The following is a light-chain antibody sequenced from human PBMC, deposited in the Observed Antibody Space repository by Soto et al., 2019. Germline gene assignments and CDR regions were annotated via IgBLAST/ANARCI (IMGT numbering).Light chain of an antibody. CDR3: CSYAGSYTWV. CDR1: TSDVGGYNY. Sequence: QSALTQPRSVSASPGQSVTISCTGTTSDVGGYNYVSWYRQHPGQAPKLMINDVSKRPSGVPDRFSGSKSGNTASLTISGLQAEDEADYYCCSYAGSYTWVFGGGTKVTVL. V-gene: IGLV2-11*01. J-gene: IGLJ3*02. CDR2: DVS.